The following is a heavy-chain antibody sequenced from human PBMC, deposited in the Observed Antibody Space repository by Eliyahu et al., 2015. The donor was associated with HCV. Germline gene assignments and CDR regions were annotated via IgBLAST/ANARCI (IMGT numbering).Heavy chain of an antibody. CDR2: IYHSGST. CDR3: ARDPPMAD. Sequence: QVQLQESGPGLVKPSETLSLTCAXSGYSISSGYYWGWIRQPPGKGLEWIGSIYHSGSTYYNASLKSRVTISVDTSKNQISLKLSSVTAADTAVYYCARDPPMADWGQGTLVTVSS. CDR1: GYSISSGYY. J-gene: IGHJ4*02. V-gene: IGHV4-38-2*02. D-gene: IGHD3-10*01.